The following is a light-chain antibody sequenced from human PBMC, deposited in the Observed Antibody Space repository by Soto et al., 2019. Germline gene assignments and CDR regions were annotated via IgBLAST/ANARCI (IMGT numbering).Light chain of an antibody. J-gene: IGKJ4*01. CDR2: GAS. CDR1: QSVSNN. Sequence: EMVMTQSPATLSVSPGERATLSCRASQSVSNNVAWYQQKVGQAPRLLIHGASTRAPGIPDRFSGFWSGTEFTLIISSLQSEDFAIYYCQQYDYWPLPFGGGTKVEIK. V-gene: IGKV3-15*01. CDR3: QQYDYWPLP.